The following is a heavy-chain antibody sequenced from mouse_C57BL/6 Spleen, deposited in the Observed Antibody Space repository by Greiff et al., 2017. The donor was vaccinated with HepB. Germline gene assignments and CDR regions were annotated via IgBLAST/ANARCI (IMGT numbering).Heavy chain of an antibody. V-gene: IGHV1-55*01. D-gene: IGHD2-2*01. CDR1: GYTFTSYW. J-gene: IGHJ1*03. CDR3: ARWLSGDWYFDV. CDR2: IYPGSGST. Sequence: QVQLQQPGAELVKPGASVKMSCKASGYTFTSYWITWVKQRPGQGLEWIGDIYPGSGSTNYNEKFKSKATLTVDTSSSTAYMQLSSLTSEDSAVYYCARWLSGDWYFDVWGTGTTVTVSP.